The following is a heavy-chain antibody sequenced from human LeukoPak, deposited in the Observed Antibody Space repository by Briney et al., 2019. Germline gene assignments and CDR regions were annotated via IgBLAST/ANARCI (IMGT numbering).Heavy chain of an antibody. J-gene: IGHJ6*03. CDR1: GGSFSGYY. CDR2: INHSGST. V-gene: IGHV4-34*01. D-gene: IGHD2-2*01. Sequence: SETLSLTCAVYGGSFSGYYWSWIRQPPVKGLEWIGEINHSGSTNYNPSLKSRVTISVDTSKNQFSLKLSSVTAADTAVYYCARRGGIVVVPAAQSVGFYMDVWGKGTTVTVSS. CDR3: ARRGGIVVVPAAQSVGFYMDV.